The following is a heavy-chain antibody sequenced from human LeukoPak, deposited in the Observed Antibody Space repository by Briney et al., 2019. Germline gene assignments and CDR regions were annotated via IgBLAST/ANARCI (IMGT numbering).Heavy chain of an antibody. V-gene: IGHV3-7*01. CDR2: IKQDGSEK. CDR1: GFTFSSYW. J-gene: IGHJ4*02. CDR3: ARDLAYSRLDY. Sequence: GGSLRLSCAASGFTFSSYWMSWVRQAPGKGLEWVANIKQDGSEKYYVDSVKGRFTTSRDNAENSLYLQMNSLRVEDTAFYYCARDLAYSRLDYWGQGMLVTVSS. D-gene: IGHD5-18*01.